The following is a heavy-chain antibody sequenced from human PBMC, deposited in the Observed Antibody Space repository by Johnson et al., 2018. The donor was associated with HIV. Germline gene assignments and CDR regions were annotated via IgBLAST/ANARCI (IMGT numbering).Heavy chain of an antibody. Sequence: QVQLVESGGGVVQPGRSLRLSCAASGFTFNSYGMHWVRQAPGKGLEWVAFIRYDGSNKYYADSVKGRFTISRDNAKNSLYLQMNSLRAEDTAVYYCARETMVQGGPHDAFDIWGQGTMVTVSS. CDR2: IRYDGSNK. D-gene: IGHD3-10*01. J-gene: IGHJ3*02. V-gene: IGHV3-33*08. CDR3: ARETMVQGGPHDAFDI. CDR1: GFTFNSYG.